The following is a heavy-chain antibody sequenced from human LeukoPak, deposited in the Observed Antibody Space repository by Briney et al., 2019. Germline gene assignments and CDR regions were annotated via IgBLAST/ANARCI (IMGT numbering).Heavy chain of an antibody. CDR1: GYTFTGYY. CDR2: INPNSGGT. CDR3: ARHMVRGVNWFDP. V-gene: IGHV1-2*02. D-gene: IGHD3-10*01. J-gene: IGHJ5*02. Sequence: ASVKVSCKASGYTFTGYYMHWVRQAPGQGLEWMGWINPNSGGTNYAQKFQGRVTMTRDTSISTAYMELSRLRSDDTAVYYCARHMVRGVNWFDPWGQGTPVTVSS.